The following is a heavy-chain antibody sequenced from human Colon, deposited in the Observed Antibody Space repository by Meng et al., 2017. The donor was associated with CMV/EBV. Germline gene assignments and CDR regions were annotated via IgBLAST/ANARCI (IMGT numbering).Heavy chain of an antibody. Sequence: GESLKISCAASGFTFSDYYMSWIRQAPGKGLEWISYISSSSNTIHYADSMRGRFTISRDNANNSLYLQVNGLRGEDTAVYYCARIERPGGRYNSYGLDVWGQGTTVTVSS. V-gene: IGHV3-11*01. CDR2: ISSSSNTI. CDR1: GFTFSDYY. CDR3: ARIERPGGRYNSYGLDV. D-gene: IGHD1-1*01. J-gene: IGHJ6*02.